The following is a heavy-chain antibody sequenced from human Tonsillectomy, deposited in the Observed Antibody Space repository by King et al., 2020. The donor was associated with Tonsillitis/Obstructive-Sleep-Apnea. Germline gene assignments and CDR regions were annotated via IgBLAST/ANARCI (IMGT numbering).Heavy chain of an antibody. J-gene: IGHJ4*02. CDR1: GGSFSGYF. D-gene: IGHD2/OR15-2a*01. Sequence: VQLQQWGAGLLKPSETLSLTCAVYGGSFSGYFWSWIRQPPGKGLEGIGEINHSGSTNYNPSLKSRVTISLDTSKNQFSLKLTSVTAADTALYYCATSLLSTTSPYYFDYWGQGTLVTVSS. CDR3: ATSLLSTTSPYYFDY. V-gene: IGHV4-34*01. CDR2: INHSGST.